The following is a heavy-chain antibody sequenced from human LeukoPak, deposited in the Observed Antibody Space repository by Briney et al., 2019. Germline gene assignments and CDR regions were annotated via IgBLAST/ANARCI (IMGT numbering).Heavy chain of an antibody. CDR2: FYPADSDT. D-gene: IGHD6-13*01. J-gene: IGHJ4*02. V-gene: IGHV5-51*01. Sequence: GESLKISCKGFGYSFTNYWIGWVRRMPGKGLEWMGIFYPADSDTRYNPAFQGQVTMSADKSISTAYLQWSSLKASDTAMYYCARHGQQLVGDYWGEGTLVTVSS. CDR1: GYSFTNYW. CDR3: ARHGQQLVGDY.